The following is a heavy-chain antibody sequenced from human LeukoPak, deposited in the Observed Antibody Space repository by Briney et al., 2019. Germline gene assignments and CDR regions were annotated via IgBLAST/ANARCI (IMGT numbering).Heavy chain of an antibody. D-gene: IGHD5-18*01. CDR1: GGSISSYS. CDR2: IYTSGST. Sequence: KPSETLSLTCTVSGGSISSYSWSWIRQPAGKGLEWIGRIYTSGSTNYNPSLKSRVTMSVDTSMNQFSLKLSSVTAADTAVYYCARGGSFSYSYFDYWGQGTLVTVSS. V-gene: IGHV4-4*07. CDR3: ARGGSFSYSYFDY. J-gene: IGHJ4*02.